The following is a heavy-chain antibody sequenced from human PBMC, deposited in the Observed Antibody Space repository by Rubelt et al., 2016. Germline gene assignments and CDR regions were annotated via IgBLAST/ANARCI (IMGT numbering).Heavy chain of an antibody. CDR1: GGSFSGYY. J-gene: IGHJ4*02. D-gene: IGHD6-13*01. CDR3: AADFLGAAGTGD. V-gene: IGHV4-34*01. Sequence: QVQLQQWGAGLLKPSETLSLTCAVYGGSFSGYYWSWIRQPPGKGLEWIGEINHSGSTTYNPSLKSRVTISVDTSKNQFSLKLSSVTAADTAVYYCAADFLGAAGTGDWGQGTQVTVSS. CDR2: INHSGST.